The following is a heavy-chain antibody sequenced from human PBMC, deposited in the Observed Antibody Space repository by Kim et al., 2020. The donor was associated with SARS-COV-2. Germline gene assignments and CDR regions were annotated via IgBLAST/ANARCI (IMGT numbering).Heavy chain of an antibody. J-gene: IGHJ3*02. D-gene: IGHD2-15*01. CDR2: FDPEDGET. CDR1: GYTLTELS. CDR3: ATDSGGLDLFAFDI. V-gene: IGHV1-24*01. Sequence: ASVKVSCKVSGYTLTELSMHWVRQAPGKGLEWMGGFDPEDGETIYAQKFQGRVTMTEDTSTDTAYMELSSLRSEDTAVYYCATDSGGLDLFAFDIWGQGTMVTVSS.